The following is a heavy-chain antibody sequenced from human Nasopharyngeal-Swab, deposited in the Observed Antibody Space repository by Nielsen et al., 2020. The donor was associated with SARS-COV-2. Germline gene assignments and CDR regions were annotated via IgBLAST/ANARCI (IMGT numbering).Heavy chain of an antibody. CDR3: AREGYDILTGYFDY. CDR2: ISHDGSKK. Sequence: GESLKISCVASGFTFNNYAMHWVRQAPGKGLEWVAVISHDGSKKYYADSVKGRFTISRDNAKNSLYLQMNSLRAEDTAVYYCAREGYDILTGYFDYWGQGTLVTVSS. J-gene: IGHJ4*02. V-gene: IGHV3-30*04. CDR1: GFTFNNYA. D-gene: IGHD3-9*01.